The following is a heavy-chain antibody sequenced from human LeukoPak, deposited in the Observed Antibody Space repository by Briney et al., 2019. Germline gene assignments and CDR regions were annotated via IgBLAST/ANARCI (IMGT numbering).Heavy chain of an antibody. D-gene: IGHD7-27*01. J-gene: IGHJ4*02. Sequence: GGSLRLSCATSGFSFSSYAMSWVRQAPGKGLEWVSAMSSSDDGRYYAASVRGRFTISRDTSRSTLYLQMNSLRAEDTAVYYCGRGHWGLDYWGQGTLVTVSS. CDR2: MSSSDDGR. V-gene: IGHV3-23*01. CDR1: GFSFSSYA. CDR3: GRGHWGLDY.